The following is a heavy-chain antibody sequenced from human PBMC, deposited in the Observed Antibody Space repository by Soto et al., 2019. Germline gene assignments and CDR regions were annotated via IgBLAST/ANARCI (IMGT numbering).Heavy chain of an antibody. Sequence: SETLSLTCTVSGGSISSYYWSWIRQPPGKGLEWIGYIYYSGSTNYNPSLKSRVTISVDTSKNQFSLKLSSVTAADTAVYYCARTRETRVGYFSYYYYSTDAWGKGTPVTVSS. V-gene: IGHV4-59*01. D-gene: IGHD5-12*01. CDR1: GGSISSYY. J-gene: IGHJ6*03. CDR2: IYYSGST. CDR3: ARTRETRVGYFSYYYYSTDA.